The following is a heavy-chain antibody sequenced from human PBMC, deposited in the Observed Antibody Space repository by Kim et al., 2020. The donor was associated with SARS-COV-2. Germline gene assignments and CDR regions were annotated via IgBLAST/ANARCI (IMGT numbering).Heavy chain of an antibody. V-gene: IGHV3-66*01. CDR1: GFTVSSNY. Sequence: GGSLRLSCAASGFTVSSNYMSWVRQPPGKGLEWVSVIYSGGSTFYAGSVKGRFTISIDNSKNTRNLQMNSLRAEDTAVVYCARDLDYYGMDVWGQGTTVT. CDR2: IYSGGST. J-gene: IGHJ6*02. CDR3: ARDLDYYGMDV.